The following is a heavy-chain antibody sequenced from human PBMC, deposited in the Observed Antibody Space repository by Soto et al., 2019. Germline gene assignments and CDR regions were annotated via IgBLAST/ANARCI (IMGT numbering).Heavy chain of an antibody. D-gene: IGHD2-2*02. CDR1: GYTFTSYA. J-gene: IGHJ6*02. Sequence: GASVKVSCKASGYTFTSYAMHWVRQAPGQRLEWMGWINAGNGNTKYSQKFQGRVTITRDTSANTAYMELSSLRSEDTAVYYCARDRRYCSSTSCHKGYYYGMDVWGQGTTVTVSS. CDR2: INAGNGNT. CDR3: ARDRRYCSSTSCHKGYYYGMDV. V-gene: IGHV1-3*01.